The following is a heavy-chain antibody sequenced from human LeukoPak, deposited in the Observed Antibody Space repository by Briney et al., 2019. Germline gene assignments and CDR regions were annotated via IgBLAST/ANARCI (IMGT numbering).Heavy chain of an antibody. CDR3: VSAGDCSSTSCPLFSFDY. CDR1: GGTFSSYA. CDR2: IIPIFGTA. D-gene: IGHD2-2*01. V-gene: IGHV1-69*05. J-gene: IGHJ4*02. Sequence: ASVKVSCKASGGTFSSYAISWVRQAPGQGLEWMGGIIPIFGTANYAQKSQGRVTITTDESTSTAYMELSSLRSEDTAVYYCVSAGDCSSTSCPLFSFDYWGQGTLVTVSS.